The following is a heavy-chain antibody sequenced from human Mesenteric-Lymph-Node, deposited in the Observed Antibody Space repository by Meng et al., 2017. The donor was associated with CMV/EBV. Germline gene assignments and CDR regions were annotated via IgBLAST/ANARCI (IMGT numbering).Heavy chain of an antibody. CDR3: ARGYGRKSPFDP. J-gene: IGHJ5*02. V-gene: IGHV1-58*01. CDR2: IVVGSGNA. D-gene: IGHD5-18*01. Sequence: SVKVSCKASGFTFTSSAVQWVRQPRGQRLECIGWIVVGSGNANYAQRFQERVTITRDMSTSTAYMELSSLRSEDTAVYYCARGYGRKSPFDPWGQGTLVTVSS. CDR1: GFTFTSSA.